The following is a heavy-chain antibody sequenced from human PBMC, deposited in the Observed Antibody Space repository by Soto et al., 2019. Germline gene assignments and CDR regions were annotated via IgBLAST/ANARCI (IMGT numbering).Heavy chain of an antibody. V-gene: IGHV1-8*01. J-gene: IGHJ6*02. Sequence: ASVKVSCKASGYTFTSYDINWVRQATGQGLEWMGWMNPNSGNTGYAQKFQGRVTMTRNTSISTAYMELSSLRSEDTAVYYCARGPYSSSWYSYYYYYGMDVWGQGTTVTVS. CDR3: ARGPYSSSWYSYYYYYGMDV. CDR2: MNPNSGNT. CDR1: GYTFTSYD. D-gene: IGHD6-13*01.